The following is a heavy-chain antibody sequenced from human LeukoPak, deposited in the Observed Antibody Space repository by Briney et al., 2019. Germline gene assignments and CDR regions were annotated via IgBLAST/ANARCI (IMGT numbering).Heavy chain of an antibody. V-gene: IGHV3-48*03. CDR2: ISSIGSTM. CDR3: ARKYGSWYDY. Sequence: GGSLILSCAASGFTFSSYEMNWVRQAPGKGLEWVSYISSIGSTMYYADSVKGRFTISRDNAKNSLYLQMNSLRAEDTAVYDCARKYGSWYDYWGQGTLVTVSS. D-gene: IGHD6-13*01. CDR1: GFTFSSYE. J-gene: IGHJ4*02.